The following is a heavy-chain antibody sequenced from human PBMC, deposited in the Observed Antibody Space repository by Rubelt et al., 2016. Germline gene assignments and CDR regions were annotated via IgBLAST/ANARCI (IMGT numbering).Heavy chain of an antibody. D-gene: IGHD1-7*01. CDR2: ITGSGFST. CDR1: GFSFSSHG. V-gene: IGHV3-23*01. Sequence: GFGGGLVQPGGSLRLSCAASGFSFSSHGINWVRQVPGKGLEWVSGITGSGFSTYYADSVKGRFTISRDNSKNTVYLQMNSLRAEDTAVFYCTRGSTGITGTRGLNYFDFWGQGTLVTVSS. J-gene: IGHJ4*02. CDR3: TRGSTGITGTRGLNYFDF.